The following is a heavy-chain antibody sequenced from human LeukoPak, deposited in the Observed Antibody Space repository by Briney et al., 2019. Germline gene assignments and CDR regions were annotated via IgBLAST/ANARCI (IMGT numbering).Heavy chain of an antibody. CDR3: AKGGKLRLGELSLFDY. V-gene: IGHV3-23*01. CDR2: ISGSGGST. Sequence: GGSLRLSCAASGFTFSTYALSWVRQAPGKGLEWVSAISGSGGSTYYADSVKGRFTISRDNSKNTLYLQMNSLRAEDTAVYYCAKGGKLRLGELSLFDYLGQGTLVTVSS. J-gene: IGHJ4*02. CDR1: GFTFSTYA. D-gene: IGHD3-16*02.